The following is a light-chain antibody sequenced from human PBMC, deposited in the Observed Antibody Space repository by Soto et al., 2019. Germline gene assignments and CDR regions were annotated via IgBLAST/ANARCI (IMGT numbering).Light chain of an antibody. J-gene: IGKJ2*01. Sequence: EIVMTQSPVTLSVSPGERATLSCRASQSISTNLAWYQQKPGQAPRLLIYGASTRATGIPARFSGSGSGTEFTLTISSLQSEDCAVYYCQQYNDWRTFGQGTKVELK. CDR1: QSISTN. CDR2: GAS. CDR3: QQYNDWRT. V-gene: IGKV3-15*01.